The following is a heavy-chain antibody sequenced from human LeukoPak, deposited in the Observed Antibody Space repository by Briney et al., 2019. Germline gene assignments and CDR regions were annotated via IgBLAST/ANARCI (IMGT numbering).Heavy chain of an antibody. CDR1: GFTFSSYS. V-gene: IGHV3-48*02. Sequence: GGSLRLSCAASGFTFSSYSMNWVRQAPGKGLEWVSYISSSSSSTIYYADSVKGRFTISRDNAKNSLYLQMNSLRDEDTAVYYCARDELGVAGTGGYWGQGTLVTVSS. D-gene: IGHD6-19*01. CDR2: ISSSSSSTI. CDR3: ARDELGVAGTGGY. J-gene: IGHJ4*02.